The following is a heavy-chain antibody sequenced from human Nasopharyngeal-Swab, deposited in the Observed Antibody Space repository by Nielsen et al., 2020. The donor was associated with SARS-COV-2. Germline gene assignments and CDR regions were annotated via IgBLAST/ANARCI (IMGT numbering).Heavy chain of an antibody. V-gene: IGHV3-33*01. CDR2: IWYDGSNK. CDR3: AREKWELGGFDY. CDR1: GFTFSSYG. D-gene: IGHD1-26*01. Sequence: GESLKISCAASGFTFSSYGMHWVRQAPGKGLEWVAVIWYDGSNKYYADSVKGRFTISRDNSKNTLYLQMNSLRVEDTAVYYCAREKWELGGFDYWGQGTLVTVSS. J-gene: IGHJ4*02.